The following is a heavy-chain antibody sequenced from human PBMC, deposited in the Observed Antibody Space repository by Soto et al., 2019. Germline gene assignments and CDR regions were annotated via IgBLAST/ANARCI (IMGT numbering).Heavy chain of an antibody. D-gene: IGHD1-26*01. Sequence: QVQLVQSGAEVKKPGSSVKVSCKASGGTFSSYAISWVRQAPGQGLEWMGGIIPIFGTANYAQKFQGRVTITADESTRTAYMELSSLRSEDTAVYYCARGVSGGIVGAPSESYYFDYWGQGTLVTVSS. V-gene: IGHV1-69*12. CDR3: ARGVSGGIVGAPSESYYFDY. CDR2: IIPIFGTA. J-gene: IGHJ4*02. CDR1: GGTFSSYA.